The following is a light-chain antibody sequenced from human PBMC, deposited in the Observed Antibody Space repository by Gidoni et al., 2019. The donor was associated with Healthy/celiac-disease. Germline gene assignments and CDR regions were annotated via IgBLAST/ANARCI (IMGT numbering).Light chain of an antibody. CDR1: SSNIGAGYD. Sequence: QSVLTQPPSVSGAPGQRVTIPCTGSSSNIGAGYDVHWYRQLPGTAPKLLIYGNSNRPSGVPDRFSGSKSGTSASLASTGLQAEDEADYYCQSYDSSLSGWVFGGGTKLTVL. CDR3: QSYDSSLSGWV. V-gene: IGLV1-40*01. J-gene: IGLJ3*02. CDR2: GNS.